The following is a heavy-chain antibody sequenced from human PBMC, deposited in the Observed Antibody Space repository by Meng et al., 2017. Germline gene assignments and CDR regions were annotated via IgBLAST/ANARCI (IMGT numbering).Heavy chain of an antibody. CDR3: ARTRGDYYFDY. CDR1: GDSVTVGSHY. V-gene: IGHV4-61*01. J-gene: IGHJ4*02. D-gene: IGHD3-16*01. Sequence: VQLTESGPGLVRPSDTLSLTCTVSGDSVTVGSHYWSWIRQPPGKGLEWIGYIDYGGSTSYNPSLRSRVTISVDTSNNQFSLKLSSVTAADTAVFYCARTRGDYYFDYWGQGTLVTVSS. CDR2: IDYGGST.